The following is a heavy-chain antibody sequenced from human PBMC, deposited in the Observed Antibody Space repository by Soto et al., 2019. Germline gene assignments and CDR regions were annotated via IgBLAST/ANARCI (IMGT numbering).Heavy chain of an antibody. V-gene: IGHV4-4*07. CDR1: GDSISKFY. CDR3: ARGHYCGDDCYFDY. D-gene: IGHD2-21*02. J-gene: IGHJ4*02. Sequence: PSETLSLTCSVFGDSISKFYWSWIRQSAGKGLEWIGRIYNSGIINYNPSLESRLTMSVDPSKNQISLKLTSVTAADTAIYYCARGHYCGDDCYFDYWGLGTLVTVSS. CDR2: IYNSGII.